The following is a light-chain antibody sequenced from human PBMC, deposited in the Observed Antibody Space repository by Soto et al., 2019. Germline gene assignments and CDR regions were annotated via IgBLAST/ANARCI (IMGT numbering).Light chain of an antibody. J-gene: IGKJ1*01. V-gene: IGKV3-20*01. CDR2: GXS. CDR3: QQYGNLTWT. CDR1: HSVIISY. Sequence: FASTQSPAALTLSPGERAPLSXRASHSVIISYLAWYQQQPGXAPRLXXYGXSNRASGIPDRLSGSGSGTDFTRTSSRLEHEDCLVYYCQQYGNLTWTFGQGTKVDIK.